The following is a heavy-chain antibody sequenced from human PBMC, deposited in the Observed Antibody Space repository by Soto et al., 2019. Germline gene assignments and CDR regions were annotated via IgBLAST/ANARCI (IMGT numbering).Heavy chain of an antibody. J-gene: IGHJ6*02. CDR2: INPNSAAT. CDR3: ARWGQYYDFWSGYYTGLVGHYYGMDV. CDR1: GYTFTGYH. D-gene: IGHD3-3*01. V-gene: IGHV1-2*02. Sequence: ASVKVSCKASGYTFTGYHMHWVRQAPGQGLEWLGWINPNSAATNYAQKFQGRVTLTRDTSISTSYVELSSLRSDDTAVYYCARWGQYYDFWSGYYTGLVGHYYGMDVWGQGTTVTVSS.